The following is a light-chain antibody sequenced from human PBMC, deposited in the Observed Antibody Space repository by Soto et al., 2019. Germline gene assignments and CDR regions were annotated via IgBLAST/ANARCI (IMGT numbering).Light chain of an antibody. CDR1: ESVSSN. Sequence: TQSPAILSVSPGERATLSCRASESVSSNLAWYQQKPGQAPRLLISGASTRATGIPVRFSGSGSGTDFTLTISSLQSEDFVFYYCQQYHDWPMTFGPGTKVDIK. CDR3: QQYHDWPMT. CDR2: GAS. J-gene: IGKJ3*01. V-gene: IGKV3-15*01.